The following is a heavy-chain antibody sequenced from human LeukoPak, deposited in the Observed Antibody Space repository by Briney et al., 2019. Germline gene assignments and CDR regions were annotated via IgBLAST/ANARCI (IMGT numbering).Heavy chain of an antibody. D-gene: IGHD2-8*02. J-gene: IGHJ4*02. CDR3: AKRRPTGNYFDY. Sequence: GGSLRLSCEGSGFTFKNFCIRWIRQDPGKGLEWVSEVSGSGRITDYADSVKGRFAISRDNSKNALYLQMNNLGVEDTAIYYCAKRRPTGNYFDYWGQGTLATVSA. CDR2: VSGSGRIT. CDR1: GFTFKNFC. V-gene: IGHV3-23*01.